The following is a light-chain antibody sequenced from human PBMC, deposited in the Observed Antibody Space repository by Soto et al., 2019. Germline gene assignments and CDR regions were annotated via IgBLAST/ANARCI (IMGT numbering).Light chain of an antibody. CDR2: KAS. CDR3: QQYNTYSRA. CDR1: QSITTY. Sequence: DIQMTQSPSTLSASVGDRVTITCRASQSITTYLAWYQQKPGKAPKLLIYKASSLESGVPSRFSGSGSGTEFTLTLTSLQPDDFATYYCQQYNTYSRAFGQGTKVEIK. V-gene: IGKV1-5*03. J-gene: IGKJ1*01.